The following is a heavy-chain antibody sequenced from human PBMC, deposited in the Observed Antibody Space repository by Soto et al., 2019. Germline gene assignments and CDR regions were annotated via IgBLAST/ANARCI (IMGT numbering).Heavy chain of an antibody. D-gene: IGHD4-17*01. Sequence: QVQLQESGPGLVKPSQTLSLTCTVSGASISSGDYYWSWIRQPPGKGLEWIGYIYYSGSTYYNPSLKSRLTMSLDMSKNHFSLKVNSVTAADTVVYYCARGDTVYYFYGMDVWGQGTTVTVSS. V-gene: IGHV4-30-4*01. CDR2: IYYSGST. CDR1: GASISSGDYY. J-gene: IGHJ6*02. CDR3: ARGDTVYYFYGMDV.